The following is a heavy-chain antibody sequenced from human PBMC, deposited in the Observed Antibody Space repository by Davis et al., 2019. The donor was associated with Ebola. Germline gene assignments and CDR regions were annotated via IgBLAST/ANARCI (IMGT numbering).Heavy chain of an antibody. CDR3: ARGRPTVATDY. Sequence: GESLKISCAASGFTFSAYSMNWVRQAPGKGLEWVSYISDSSTTIYYADSVTGRFTISRDYSKNTLYLQMNSLRPDDTAVYYCARGRPTVATDYWGQGTLVTVSS. D-gene: IGHD5-12*01. CDR2: ISDSSTTI. V-gene: IGHV3-48*01. J-gene: IGHJ4*02. CDR1: GFTFSAYS.